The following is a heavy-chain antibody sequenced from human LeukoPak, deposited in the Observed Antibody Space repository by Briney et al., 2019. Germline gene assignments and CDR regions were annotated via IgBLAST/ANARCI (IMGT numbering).Heavy chain of an antibody. CDR3: ARGYGSGTDY. Sequence: SETLSLTCAVYGGSFSGYYWSWIRQPPGKGLEWIGEINHSGSTNYNPSLKSRVTISVDTSKNQFSLKLSSVTAADTAVYYCARGYGSGTDYWGQGTLVSVSS. V-gene: IGHV4-34*01. J-gene: IGHJ4*02. CDR1: GGSFSGYY. CDR2: INHSGST. D-gene: IGHD3-10*01.